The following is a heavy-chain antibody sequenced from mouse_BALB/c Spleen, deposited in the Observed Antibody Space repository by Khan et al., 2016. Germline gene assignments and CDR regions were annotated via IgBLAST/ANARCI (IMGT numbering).Heavy chain of an antibody. CDR1: GYSITSDYA. CDR3: ARSMSTTGFAY. D-gene: IGHD2-4*01. Sequence: VQLKESGPGLVKPSQSLSLTCTVTGYSITSDYAWNWIRQFPGNKLEWMGYISYSGSTSYNPSLKSRISITRDTSKNQFFLQLNSVTTEDTVTSYCARSMSTTGFAYWGQGTLVTVSA. CDR2: ISYSGST. V-gene: IGHV3-2*02. J-gene: IGHJ3*01.